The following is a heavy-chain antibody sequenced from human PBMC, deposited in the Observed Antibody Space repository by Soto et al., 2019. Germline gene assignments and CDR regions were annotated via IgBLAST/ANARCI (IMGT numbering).Heavy chain of an antibody. CDR2: IKQDGSEK. J-gene: IGHJ4*02. D-gene: IGHD2-2*01. CDR1: GFTFSSYW. Sequence: EVQLVESGGGLVQPGGSLRLSCAASGFTFSSYWMSWVRQAPGKGLEWVANIKQDGSEKYYVDSVKGRFTISRDNAKNSLYLQMNSLRAEDTDVYYCARDRYCSSTSCTEPFDYWGQGTLVTVSS. V-gene: IGHV3-7*01. CDR3: ARDRYCSSTSCTEPFDY.